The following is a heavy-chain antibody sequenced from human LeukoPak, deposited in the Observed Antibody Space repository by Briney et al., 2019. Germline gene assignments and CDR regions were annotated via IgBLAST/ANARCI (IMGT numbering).Heavy chain of an antibody. V-gene: IGHV4-4*02. CDR3: ARDFTDSGSSLVYYYYYYMDV. D-gene: IGHD1-26*01. Sequence: SGTLSLTCAVSGGSISSSNWWSWVRQPPGKGLEWIGEIYHSGSTNYNPSLKSRVTISVDKSKNQFSLKLSSVTAADTAVYYCARDFTDSGSSLVYYYYYYMDVWGKGTTVTVSS. CDR2: IYHSGST. J-gene: IGHJ6*03. CDR1: GGSISSSNW.